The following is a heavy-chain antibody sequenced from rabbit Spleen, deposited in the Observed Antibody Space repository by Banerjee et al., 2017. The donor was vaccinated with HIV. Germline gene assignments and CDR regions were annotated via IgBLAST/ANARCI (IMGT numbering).Heavy chain of an antibody. CDR2: INTATGKA. J-gene: IGHJ6*01. V-gene: IGHV1S45*01. CDR1: GFTISGYW. D-gene: IGHD5-1*01. Sequence: QEQLEESGGRLVQPGGSLTLFCKAFGFTISGYWMNWVRQAPGKGLEWITCINTATGKAVYASWAKGRFTISKTSSTTVTLQMTSLTAADTATYFCARAGVYVELDLWGPGTLVTVS. CDR3: ARAGVYVELDL.